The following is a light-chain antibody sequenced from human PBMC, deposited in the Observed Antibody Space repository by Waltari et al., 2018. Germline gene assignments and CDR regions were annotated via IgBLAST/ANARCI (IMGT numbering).Light chain of an antibody. J-gene: IGLJ3*02. CDR1: SGHSSNI. Sequence: SGSLGASVKLTCTLDSGHSSNIIAWHQQKPEKGPRFLMKVNSDGSHTKGDEIPDRFSGSSSGPERYLTISSVQSEDEADYYCQTGGHGTWVFGGGTKLTVL. CDR3: QTGGHGTWV. V-gene: IGLV4-69*01. CDR2: VNSDGSH.